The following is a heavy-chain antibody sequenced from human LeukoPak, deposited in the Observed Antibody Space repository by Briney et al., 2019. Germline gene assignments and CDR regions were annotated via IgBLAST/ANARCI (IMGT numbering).Heavy chain of an antibody. Sequence: SETLSLTCTVSGGSISRYYWNWIRQPPGKGLEWIGYIYYIGDTNYTPSLKSRVTISVDTSKTQFSLELTSVTAADTAVYYCARDRGYSGYDYYGMDVWGQGTTVTVSS. CDR1: GGSISRYY. J-gene: IGHJ6*02. V-gene: IGHV4-59*01. D-gene: IGHD5-12*01. CDR2: IYYIGDT. CDR3: ARDRGYSGYDYYGMDV.